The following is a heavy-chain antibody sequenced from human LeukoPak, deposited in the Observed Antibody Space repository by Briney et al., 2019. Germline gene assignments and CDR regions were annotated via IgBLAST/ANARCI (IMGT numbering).Heavy chain of an antibody. CDR2: VRGSGITT. D-gene: IGHD1-26*01. CDR3: AKVRAPRQYYFDY. Sequence: GGSLRLSCAASGFTFSNYAMSWVRQAPGIGLEWVSGVRGSGITTYYTDSVQGRFTISRDNSKSILYLQMNSLRAEDTAVYYCAKVRAPRQYYFDYWGQGTLVTVSS. J-gene: IGHJ4*02. CDR1: GFTFSNYA. V-gene: IGHV3-23*01.